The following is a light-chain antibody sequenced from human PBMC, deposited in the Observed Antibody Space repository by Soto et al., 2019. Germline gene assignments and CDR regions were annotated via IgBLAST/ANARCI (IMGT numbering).Light chain of an antibody. Sequence: EIVMTQSPATLSVSPVEGATLSCRASQSVSSKLAWYQQKPGQAPRLLIYDASNRASGIPARFSGSGSGTDFTLTISSLEPEDFAVYYCQQRSNWPPQWTFGQGTKVDI. CDR3: QQRSNWPPQWT. V-gene: IGKV3-11*01. J-gene: IGKJ1*01. CDR2: DAS. CDR1: QSVSSK.